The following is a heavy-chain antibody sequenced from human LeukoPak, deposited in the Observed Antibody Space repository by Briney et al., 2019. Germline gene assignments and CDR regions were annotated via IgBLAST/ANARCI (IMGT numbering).Heavy chain of an antibody. CDR2: INHSGST. CDR1: GGSFSGYY. Sequence: SETLSLTCAVYGGSFSGYYWSWIRQPPGKGLEWIGEINHSGSTNYNPFLKSRVTISVDTSKNQFSLKLSSVTAADTAVYYCARLHLVSSGWYPMADSWGQGTLVTVSS. D-gene: IGHD6-19*01. CDR3: ARLHLVSSGWYPMADS. J-gene: IGHJ4*02. V-gene: IGHV4-34*01.